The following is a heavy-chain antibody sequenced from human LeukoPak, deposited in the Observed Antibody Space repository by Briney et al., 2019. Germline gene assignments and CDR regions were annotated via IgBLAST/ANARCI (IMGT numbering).Heavy chain of an antibody. J-gene: IGHJ4*02. D-gene: IGHD3-16*01. CDR2: ISSSDTI. CDR1: GFTFSSYD. Sequence: PGGSLRLSCAASGFTFSSYDMSWVRQAPGKGLEWVSYISSSDTIYYADSVKGRFTISRNNAKNSLYLQMNSLRDEDTAVYYCAAGAFGGFDYWGQGTLVTVSS. V-gene: IGHV3-48*02. CDR3: AAGAFGGFDY.